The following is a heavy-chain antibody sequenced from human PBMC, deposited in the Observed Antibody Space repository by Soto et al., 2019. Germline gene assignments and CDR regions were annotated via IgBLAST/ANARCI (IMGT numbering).Heavy chain of an antibody. V-gene: IGHV4-34*01. D-gene: IGHD5-12*01. CDR1: GGSFSGYY. CDR3: ARGRHIVATIRKFDY. CDR2: INHSGST. Sequence: PSETLSLTCAVYGGSFSGYYWSWIRQPPGKGLEWIGEINHSGSTNYNPSLKSRVTISVDTSKNQFSLKLSSVTAADTAVYYCARGRHIVATIRKFDYWGQGTLVTVSS. J-gene: IGHJ4*02.